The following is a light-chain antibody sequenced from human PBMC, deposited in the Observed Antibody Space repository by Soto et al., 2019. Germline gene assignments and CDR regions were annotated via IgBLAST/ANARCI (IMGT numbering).Light chain of an antibody. CDR2: RAS. V-gene: IGKV1-33*01. J-gene: IGKJ4*01. CDR1: QDIGDS. CDR3: QQFANFPLT. Sequence: DIQMTQSASSLSASLGDRVTITCRANQDIGDSLNWYQHKPDRAPRLLIYRASSLEAGVPSRFSASRSGTEFTVTISSLQPDDFATYYCQQFANFPLTFGGGTKVDIK.